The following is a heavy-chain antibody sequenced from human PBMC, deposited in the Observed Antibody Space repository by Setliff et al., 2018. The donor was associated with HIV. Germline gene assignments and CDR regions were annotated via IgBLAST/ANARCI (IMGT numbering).Heavy chain of an antibody. D-gene: IGHD3-22*01. Sequence: SETLSLTCAIYGGSFSDNYWTWIRQPPGKGLEWIGEINHSGSTNYNPSLKSRVTISLDTSKKQFSLKLSSVTAADTAVYYCARGWGWNDDESSGRPQYAFDIWGQGTMVTV. CDR1: GGSFSDNY. V-gene: IGHV4-34*01. J-gene: IGHJ3*02. CDR3: ARGWGWNDDESSGRPQYAFDI. CDR2: INHSGST.